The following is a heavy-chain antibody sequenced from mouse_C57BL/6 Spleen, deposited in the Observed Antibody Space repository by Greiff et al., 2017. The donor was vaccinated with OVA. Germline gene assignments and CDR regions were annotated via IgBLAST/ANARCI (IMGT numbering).Heavy chain of an antibody. Sequence: VQLQQPGAELVMPGASVKLSCKASGYTFTSYWMHWVKQRPGQGLEWIGEIDPSDSYTNYNQKFKGKSTLTVDKSSSTAYMQLSSLTSEDSAVYYCARGIGTYWYFDVWGTGTTVTVSS. CDR3: ARGIGTYWYFDV. J-gene: IGHJ1*03. D-gene: IGHD2-14*01. CDR1: GYTFTSYW. CDR2: IDPSDSYT. V-gene: IGHV1-69*01.